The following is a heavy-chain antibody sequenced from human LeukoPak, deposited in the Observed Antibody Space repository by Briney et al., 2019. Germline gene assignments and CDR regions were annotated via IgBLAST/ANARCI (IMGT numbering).Heavy chain of an antibody. CDR3: ARADCSSTSCYTTTRFRGIDY. CDR2: ISYDGSNK. CDR1: GFTFSDDA. J-gene: IGHJ4*02. D-gene: IGHD2-2*02. Sequence: QPGRSLRLSCAASGFTFSDDAMHWVRQAPGKGLEWVAVISYDGSNKYYADSVKGRFTISSDNSKNTLYLQMNSLRAEDTAVFYCARADCSSTSCYTTTRFRGIDYWGQGTLVTVSS. V-gene: IGHV3-30*04.